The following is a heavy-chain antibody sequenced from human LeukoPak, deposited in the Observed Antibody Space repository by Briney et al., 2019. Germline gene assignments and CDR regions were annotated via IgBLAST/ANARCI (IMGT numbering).Heavy chain of an antibody. CDR2: IYHSGST. CDR1: GGSISSGGYS. V-gene: IGHV4-30-2*01. Sequence: NSSETRSPTCAVSGGSISSGGYSWSWIRQPPGKGLEWIGYIYHSGSTYYNPSLKSRVTISVDRSKNQFPLKLSSVTAADTAVYYCARWIQLWFYFDYWGQGTLVTVSS. CDR3: ARWIQLWFYFDY. J-gene: IGHJ4*02. D-gene: IGHD5-18*01.